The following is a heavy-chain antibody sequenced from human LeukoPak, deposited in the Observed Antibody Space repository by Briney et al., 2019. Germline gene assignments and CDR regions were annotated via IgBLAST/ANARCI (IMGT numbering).Heavy chain of an antibody. CDR3: ARDATGHSSSWEFDH. Sequence: KPSETLSLTCTVSGSSISFYSWSWVRLPPGKGLEWIGYIYYSGKTDYNDSLKSRVTISVDTSKNQFSLKLYSVTAADTAVYYCARDATGHSSSWEFDHWGQGTLVTVSS. CDR1: GSSISFYS. CDR2: IYYSGKT. V-gene: IGHV4-59*01. D-gene: IGHD6-13*01. J-gene: IGHJ4*02.